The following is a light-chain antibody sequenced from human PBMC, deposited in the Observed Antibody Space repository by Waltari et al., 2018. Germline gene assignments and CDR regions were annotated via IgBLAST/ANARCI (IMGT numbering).Light chain of an antibody. J-gene: IGKJ3*01. CDR1: QGITND. Sequence: DIQMTQSPSSLSASVGDRVTFTCRASQGITNDLAWYQQKPGETPKLLIYETSSLQSGIPSRFSGSGSGTDFTLTISSLQSEDSATYYCQHYFRTPFTFGPGTNLEIK. CDR3: QHYFRTPFT. CDR2: ETS. V-gene: IGKV1-NL1*01.